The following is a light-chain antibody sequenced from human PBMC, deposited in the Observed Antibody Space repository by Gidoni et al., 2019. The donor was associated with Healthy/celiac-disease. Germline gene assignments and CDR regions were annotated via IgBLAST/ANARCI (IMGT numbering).Light chain of an antibody. Sequence: LVLTQSPGTLSLSPGERATLSCRASQSVSSSYLAWYQQKPGQAPRLLIYGASSRATGIPDRFSGSGSGTDFTLTISRLEPEDFAVYYCQQYGSSPGLFTFGPGTKVDVK. CDR2: GAS. J-gene: IGKJ3*01. CDR1: QSVSSSY. CDR3: QQYGSSPGLFT. V-gene: IGKV3-20*01.